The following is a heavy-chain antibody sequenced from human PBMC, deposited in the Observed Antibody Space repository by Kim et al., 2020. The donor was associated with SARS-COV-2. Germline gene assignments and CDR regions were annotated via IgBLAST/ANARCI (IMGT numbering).Heavy chain of an antibody. J-gene: IGHJ4*02. D-gene: IGHD3-10*01. Sequence: DGRKKSYVDAVKGRLTIPRDNAKNSLYLQMNSLRAEDTAVYYCARATIRDWGQGTLVTVSS. CDR2: DGRKK. CDR3: ARATIRD. V-gene: IGHV3-7*01.